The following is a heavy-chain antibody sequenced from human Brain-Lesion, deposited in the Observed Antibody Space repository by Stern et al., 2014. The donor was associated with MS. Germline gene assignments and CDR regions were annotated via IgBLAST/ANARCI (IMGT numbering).Heavy chain of an antibody. D-gene: IGHD3-10*01. CDR2: IGRSGDSI. J-gene: IGHJ6*02. Sequence: VQLVESGGGLVKPGGSLRLSCAASGFIFSDYYMSWIRQAPGKGLGWVSYIGRSGDSIYYADSVKGRFTISRDNAKNSLYLQMNSLRAEDTAVYYCARGPRRYYGSESPNTYYYGMDVWGQGTTVTVSS. V-gene: IGHV3-11*01. CDR3: ARGPRRYYGSESPNTYYYGMDV. CDR1: GFIFSDYY.